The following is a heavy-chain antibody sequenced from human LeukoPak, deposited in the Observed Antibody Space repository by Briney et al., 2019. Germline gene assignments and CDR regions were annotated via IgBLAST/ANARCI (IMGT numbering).Heavy chain of an antibody. CDR1: GGSISSYY. CDR2: IDSGNT. Sequence: PSETLSLTCTVSGGSISSYYWSWIRQPPGKGLEWIGYIDSGNTNYNPSLKSRTIMSLDTSKNQFSLKLSSVTAADTAVYYCARHLYDSSGYVLLWGQGILVTVSS. J-gene: IGHJ4*02. V-gene: IGHV4-59*08. D-gene: IGHD3-22*01. CDR3: ARHLYDSSGYVLL.